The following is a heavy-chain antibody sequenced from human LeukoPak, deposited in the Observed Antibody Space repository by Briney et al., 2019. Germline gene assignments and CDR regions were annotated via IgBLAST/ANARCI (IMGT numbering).Heavy chain of an antibody. D-gene: IGHD3-9*01. CDR2: IIPIFGTA. CDR3: ARGVLRYRRNLYYFDN. Sequence: SVKVSCKASGGTFSSYAISWVRQAPGQGLEWMGGIIPIFGTANYAQKFQGRVTITADKSTSTAYMELSSLRSEDTAVYYCARGVLRYRRNLYYFDNWGQGTLVTVSS. V-gene: IGHV1-69*06. CDR1: GGTFSSYA. J-gene: IGHJ4*02.